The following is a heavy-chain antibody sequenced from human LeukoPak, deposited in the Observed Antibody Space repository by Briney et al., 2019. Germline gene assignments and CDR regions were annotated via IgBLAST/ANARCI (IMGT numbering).Heavy chain of an antibody. CDR2: ISGSGGST. CDR1: GFTFSSYA. J-gene: IGHJ5*02. CDR3: AKDGGFGELLQNNWFDP. V-gene: IGHV3-23*01. Sequence: PGGSLRLSCAASGFTFSSYAMSWVRQAPGKGLEWVSAISGSGGSTYYADSVKGRFTISRDNSKNTLYQQMNSLRAEDTAVYYCAKDGGFGELLQNNWFDPWGQGTLVTVSS. D-gene: IGHD3-10*01.